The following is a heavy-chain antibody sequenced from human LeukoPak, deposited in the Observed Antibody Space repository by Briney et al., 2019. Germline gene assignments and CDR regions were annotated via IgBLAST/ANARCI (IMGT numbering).Heavy chain of an antibody. J-gene: IGHJ5*02. V-gene: IGHV3-9*01. D-gene: IGHD3-22*01. CDR3: AKDMSYDSSGYSNWFDP. CDR1: GFTFDDYA. Sequence: QPGRSLRLSCAASGFTFDDYAMHWVRQAPGKGLEWVSCISWNSGSIGYADSVKGRFTISRDNAKNSLYLQMNSLRAEVTALYYCAKDMSYDSSGYSNWFDPWGQGTLVTVSS. CDR2: ISWNSGSI.